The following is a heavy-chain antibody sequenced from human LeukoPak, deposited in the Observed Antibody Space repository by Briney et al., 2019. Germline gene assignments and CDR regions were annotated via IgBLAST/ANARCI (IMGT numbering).Heavy chain of an antibody. CDR3: ARGVRYFDWLQDYYYYGMDV. D-gene: IGHD3-9*01. V-gene: IGHV1-46*01. Sequence: GASVKVSGKASGYTFTSYYMHWVRQAPGQGLEWMGIINPSGGSTSYAQKFQGRVTMTRDTSTSTVYMELSSLRSEDTAVYYCARGVRYFDWLQDYYYYGMDVWGQGTTVTVSS. CDR2: INPSGGST. CDR1: GYTFTSYY. J-gene: IGHJ6*02.